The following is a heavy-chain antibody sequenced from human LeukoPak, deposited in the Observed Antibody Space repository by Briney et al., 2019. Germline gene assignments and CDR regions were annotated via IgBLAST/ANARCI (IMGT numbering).Heavy chain of an antibody. CDR2: IFFSGHS. Sequence: PSETLSLTCTVSGAFSSRFYWSWVRQSPGKGLEWIGNIFFSGHSNYNPSLTGRVTISPDTSKSQFSLKMTSVTAAHTALYYCARIDPLGYFDQWGQGTLVTVSS. CDR3: ARIDPLGYFDQ. V-gene: IGHV4-59*13. CDR1: GAFSSRFY. J-gene: IGHJ4*02.